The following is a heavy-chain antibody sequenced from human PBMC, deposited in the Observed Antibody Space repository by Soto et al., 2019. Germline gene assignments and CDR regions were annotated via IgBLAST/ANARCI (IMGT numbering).Heavy chain of an antibody. D-gene: IGHD3-22*01. CDR2: ISGSGGST. Sequence: GGSLRLSCAASGFTFSSYAMSWVRQAPGKGLEWVSAISGSGGSTYYADSVKGRFTISRDNSKNTLYLQMNSLRAEDTAVYYCAKDLDYYDSSGYYYESPFDYWGQGTLVTVSS. J-gene: IGHJ4*02. CDR3: AKDLDYYDSSGYYYESPFDY. V-gene: IGHV3-23*01. CDR1: GFTFSSYA.